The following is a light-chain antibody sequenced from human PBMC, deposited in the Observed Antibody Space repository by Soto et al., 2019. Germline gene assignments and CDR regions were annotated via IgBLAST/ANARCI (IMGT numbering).Light chain of an antibody. Sequence: EIVMTQSPATLSLSPGERATLSCRASQSVYSNLAWYQQKPGQTPRLLIYESSTRATGIPARCSGGGSGTEFTLPLRRRQSQDFADCFCQRYQSWPLTFGGGTKVEIK. CDR3: QRYQSWPLT. V-gene: IGKV3-15*01. CDR2: ESS. J-gene: IGKJ4*01. CDR1: QSVYSN.